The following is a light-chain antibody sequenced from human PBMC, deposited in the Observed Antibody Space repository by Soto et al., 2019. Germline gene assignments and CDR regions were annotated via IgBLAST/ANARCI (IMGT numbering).Light chain of an antibody. J-gene: IGLJ1*01. CDR3: QSYDSSLGYV. CDR1: SXNIGAGYH. CDR2: TNR. Sequence: QSVLTQPPSVSGAPGQRVTMSCTGSSXNIGAGYHVHWYQQLPGTAPKLLIYTNRYRPSGVPDRFSGSRSGTSASLAITGLQAEDEADYYCQSYDSSLGYVFGTGTKVTVL. V-gene: IGLV1-40*01.